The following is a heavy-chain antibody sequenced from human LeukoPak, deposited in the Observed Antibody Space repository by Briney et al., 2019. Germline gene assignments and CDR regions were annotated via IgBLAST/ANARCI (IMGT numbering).Heavy chain of an antibody. CDR1: GGSISSYY. J-gene: IGHJ2*01. CDR3: AREDWDTATRNWYFDL. CDR2: IYTSGSA. D-gene: IGHD5-18*01. Sequence: SETLSLTCTVSGGSISSYYWSWIRQPAGKGLEWIGRIYTSGSANYNPSLKSRVTTSVDTSKNQFSLKLSSVTAADTAVFYCAREDWDTATRNWYFDLWGRGTLVTVSS. V-gene: IGHV4-4*07.